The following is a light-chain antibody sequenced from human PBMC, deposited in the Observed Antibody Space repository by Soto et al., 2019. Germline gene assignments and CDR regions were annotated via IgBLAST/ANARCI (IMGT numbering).Light chain of an antibody. CDR3: LQSLHSPWR. Sequence: DIVMTQSPLSLPVTAGEPASVSCRSSQSLLHSNGYNYLDWYLQKPGQSPQLLIYWGSNRASGVPDRFSGSGSGTDFTLKISRVEAEDVGVYYCLQSLHSPWRFGQGPKV. CDR2: WGS. J-gene: IGKJ1*01. CDR1: QSLLHSNGYNY. V-gene: IGKV2-28*01.